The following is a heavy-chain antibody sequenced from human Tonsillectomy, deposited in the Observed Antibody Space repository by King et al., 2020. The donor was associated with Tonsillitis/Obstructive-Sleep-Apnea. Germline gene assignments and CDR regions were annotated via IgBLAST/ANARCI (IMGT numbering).Heavy chain of an antibody. CDR3: AKVVVVTASYYYYAMDV. J-gene: IGHJ6*02. Sequence: QVQLVESGGGVVQPGRSLRLSCAASGFTFSTYVMHWVRQAPGKGLEWVAVISYDGSNKYYADSVKGRFTLSRDNSKNTLYLQMNSLRAEDTAVYYCAKVVVVTASYYYYAMDVWGQGTTVTVSS. D-gene: IGHD2-21*02. V-gene: IGHV3-30*18. CDR2: ISYDGSNK. CDR1: GFTFSTYV.